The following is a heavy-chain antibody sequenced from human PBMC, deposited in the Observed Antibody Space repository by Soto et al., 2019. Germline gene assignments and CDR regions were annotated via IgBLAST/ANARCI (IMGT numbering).Heavy chain of an antibody. J-gene: IGHJ2*01. D-gene: IGHD3-9*01. V-gene: IGHV4-34*01. CDR3: ARESHDILTGPPWVWYFDL. CDR2: INDRGSI. Sequence: QVQLQQWGAGPLRPLETLSLTCGVSGGSFSGYYWAWIRQSPGKGLEWSGEINDRGSINYNPSLKSRVSISVDTSKNNYSLNLRSATAADTAVYYCARESHDILTGPPWVWYFDLWGRGTLVTVSS. CDR1: GGSFSGYY.